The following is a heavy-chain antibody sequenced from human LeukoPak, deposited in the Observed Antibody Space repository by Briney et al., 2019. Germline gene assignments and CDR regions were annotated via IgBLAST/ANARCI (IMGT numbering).Heavy chain of an antibody. D-gene: IGHD5-24*01. J-gene: IGHJ4*02. CDR1: GFTVSSNY. V-gene: IGHV3-53*01. CDR3: AREMAPPNFDY. Sequence: GGSLRLSCAASGFTVSSNYMSWVRQAPGKGLEWVSVIYSGGSTYYADSVKGRFTISRDNAKNSLYLQMNSLRAEDTAVYYCAREMAPPNFDYWGQGTLVTVSS. CDR2: IYSGGST.